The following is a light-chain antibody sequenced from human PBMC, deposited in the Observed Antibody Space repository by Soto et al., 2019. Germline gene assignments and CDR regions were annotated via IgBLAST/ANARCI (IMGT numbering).Light chain of an antibody. CDR1: RSIDDW. CDR3: QGHSSYPFT. Sequence: DIQMTQSPSTVSASVGDRVTITCRASRSIDDWLAWFQQKPGKAPKILIYKASTLESGVPSRFSGSGSGTEFTLTISSLQPDDFATYYCQGHSSYPFTFGGGTKVDIK. CDR2: KAS. V-gene: IGKV1-5*03. J-gene: IGKJ4*01.